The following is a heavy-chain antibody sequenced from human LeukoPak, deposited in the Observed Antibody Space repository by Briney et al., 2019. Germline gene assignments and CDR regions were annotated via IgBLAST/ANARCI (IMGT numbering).Heavy chain of an antibody. CDR1: GYTFISYG. J-gene: IGHJ5*02. Sequence: GASVKVSRKASGYTFISYGISWVRQAPGQGLEWMGWISAYNGNTNYAQKLQGRVTITADESTSTAYMELSSLRSEDTAVYYCARDQATDYGDYRNWFDPWGQGTLVTVSS. V-gene: IGHV1-18*01. CDR2: ISAYNGNT. CDR3: ARDQATDYGDYRNWFDP. D-gene: IGHD4-17*01.